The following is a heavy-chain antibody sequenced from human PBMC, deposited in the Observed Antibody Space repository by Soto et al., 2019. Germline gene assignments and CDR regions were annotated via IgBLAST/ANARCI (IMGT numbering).Heavy chain of an antibody. V-gene: IGHV3-30*02. D-gene: IGHD2-15*01. J-gene: IGHJ3*02. CDR2: IWYDGSNK. CDR3: ALPMWVVVVAAPGAFDI. Sequence: PGGSLRLSCAASGFTFSSYGMHWVRQAPGKGLEWVAVIWYDGSNKYYADSVKGRFTISRDNSKNTLYLQMNSLRAEDTAVYYCALPMWVVVVAAPGAFDIWGQGTMVTVSS. CDR1: GFTFSSYG.